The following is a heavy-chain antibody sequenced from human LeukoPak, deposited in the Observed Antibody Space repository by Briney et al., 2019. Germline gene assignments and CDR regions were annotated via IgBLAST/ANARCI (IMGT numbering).Heavy chain of an antibody. J-gene: IGHJ4*02. D-gene: IGHD2-15*01. Sequence: GGSLRLSCAASGFTFSSYSMNWVRQAPGKGLEWVSAISGSGGSTYYADSVKGRFTISRDNSKNTLYLQMNSLRAEDTAVYYCAKEEVAATAPFDYWGQGTLVTASS. CDR2: ISGSGGST. CDR1: GFTFSSYS. V-gene: IGHV3-23*01. CDR3: AKEEVAATAPFDY.